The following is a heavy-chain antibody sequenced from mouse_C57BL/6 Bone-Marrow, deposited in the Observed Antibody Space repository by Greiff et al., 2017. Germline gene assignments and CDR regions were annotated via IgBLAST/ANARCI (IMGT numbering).Heavy chain of an antibody. V-gene: IGHV1-81*01. CDR1: GYTFTSYG. D-gene: IGHD1-1*01. CDR2: IYPRSGNT. Sequence: VQLQQSGAELARPGASVKLSCKASGYTFTSYGISWVKQRTGQGLEWIGEIYPRSGNTYYNEKVKGKATLTADKSSSTAYMVLRSLTSEDSAVYFCATDYYGSSYWWYFDVWGTGTTVTVSS. J-gene: IGHJ1*03. CDR3: ATDYYGSSYWWYFDV.